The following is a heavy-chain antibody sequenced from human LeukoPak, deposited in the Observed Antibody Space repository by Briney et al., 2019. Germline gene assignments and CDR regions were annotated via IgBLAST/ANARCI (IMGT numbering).Heavy chain of an antibody. CDR2: ISWNSGSI. V-gene: IGHV3-9*01. J-gene: IGHJ4*02. Sequence: GGSLRLSCAASGFTFDDYAMHWVRRAPGKGLEWVSGISWNSGSIGYADSVKGRFTISRDNAKNSLFLQMNSLKTEDTAFYYCAKGARSSSGYTTDWGQGILVTVSS. CDR1: GFTFDDYA. CDR3: AKGARSSSGYTTD. D-gene: IGHD3-22*01.